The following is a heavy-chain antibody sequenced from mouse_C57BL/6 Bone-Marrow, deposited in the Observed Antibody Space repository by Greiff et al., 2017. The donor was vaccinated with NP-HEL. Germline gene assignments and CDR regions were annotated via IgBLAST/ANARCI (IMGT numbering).Heavy chain of an antibody. D-gene: IGHD2-4*01. CDR3: ARSTYDYSWFAY. J-gene: IGHJ3*01. CDR2: IYPRSGNT. CDR1: GYTFTSYG. Sequence: QVHVKQSGAELARPGASVKLSCKASGYTFTSYGISWVKQRTGQGLEWIGEIYPRSGNTYYNEKFKGKATLTADKSSSTAYMELRSLTSEDSAVYFCARSTYDYSWFAYWGQGTLVTVSA. V-gene: IGHV1-81*01.